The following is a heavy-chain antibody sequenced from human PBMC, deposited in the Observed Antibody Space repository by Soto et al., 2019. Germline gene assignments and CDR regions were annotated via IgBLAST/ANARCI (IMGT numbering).Heavy chain of an antibody. CDR1: GYTFTCYG. Sequence: SVKVSCKASGYTFTCYGISWVRQAPGQGLEWMGWGSAYNGNTNYARKLQGRVTMTTDTSTSTAYMELRSLRSDDTALYYCARQDYYDSSGGFDPWGQGTLVTVS. V-gene: IGHV1-18*04. CDR2: GSAYNGNT. D-gene: IGHD3-22*01. CDR3: ARQDYYDSSGGFDP. J-gene: IGHJ5*02.